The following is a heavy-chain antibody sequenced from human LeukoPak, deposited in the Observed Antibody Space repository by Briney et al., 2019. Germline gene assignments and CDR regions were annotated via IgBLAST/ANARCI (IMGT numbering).Heavy chain of an antibody. CDR2: INWNGGST. CDR3: AKDRTFEEYSFDF. Sequence: GGSLRLSCAASGFTFDDYGMSWVRQAPGKGLEWVSGINWNGGSTGYADSVKGRFTISRDNSKSTLYLQMTSLRPEDTALYYCAKDRTFEEYSFDFWGQGTLVTVSS. J-gene: IGHJ4*02. CDR1: GFTFDDYG. V-gene: IGHV3-20*04. D-gene: IGHD3-10*01.